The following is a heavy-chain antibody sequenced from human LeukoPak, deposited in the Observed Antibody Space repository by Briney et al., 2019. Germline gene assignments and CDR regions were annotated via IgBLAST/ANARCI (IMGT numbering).Heavy chain of an antibody. D-gene: IGHD4-17*01. CDR3: ARAHDYGDYNYYYYMDV. CDR1: GGSISSSSYY. J-gene: IGHJ6*03. CDR2: IYYSGST. Sequence: SETLSLTCTVSGGSISSSSYYWGWIRQPPGKGLEWIGSIYYSGSTYYNPSLKSRVTISVGTSKNQFSLKLSSVTAADTAVYYCARAHDYGDYNYYYYMDVWGKGTTVTVSS. V-gene: IGHV4-39*01.